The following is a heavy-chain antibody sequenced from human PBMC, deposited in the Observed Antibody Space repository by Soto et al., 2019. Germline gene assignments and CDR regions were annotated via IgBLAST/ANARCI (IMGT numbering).Heavy chain of an antibody. Sequence: QVTLKESGPVLVKPPETLTLTCTVSGFSLSNARMGVSWIRQPPGKALEWLAHIFSNDEKSYSTSLKSRLTISKDTSKSQVVLTMTNMDPVDTATYYCARIRTPTMIVVEDAFDIWGQGTMVTVSS. CDR2: IFSNDEK. D-gene: IGHD3-22*01. CDR3: ARIRTPTMIVVEDAFDI. V-gene: IGHV2-26*01. J-gene: IGHJ3*02. CDR1: GFSLSNARMG.